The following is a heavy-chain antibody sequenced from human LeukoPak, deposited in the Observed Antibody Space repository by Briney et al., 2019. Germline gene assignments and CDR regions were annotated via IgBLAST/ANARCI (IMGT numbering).Heavy chain of an antibody. Sequence: ASVKVSCKASGYTFTGYYIHWVRQAPGQGLEWMGRINPNSGGTNYAQKFQGRVTITADESTSTAYMELSSLRSEDTAVYYCARGGNCGGDCYSSWFDPWGQGTLVTVSS. CDR3: ARGGNCGGDCYSSWFDP. CDR2: INPNSGGT. D-gene: IGHD2-21*02. V-gene: IGHV1-2*02. J-gene: IGHJ5*02. CDR1: GYTFTGYY.